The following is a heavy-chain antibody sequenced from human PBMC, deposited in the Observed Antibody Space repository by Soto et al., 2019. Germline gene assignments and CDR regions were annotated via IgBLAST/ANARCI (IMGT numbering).Heavy chain of an antibody. D-gene: IGHD3-16*01. Sequence: EVQLLESGGGLVQPXGSLRLSCAASGFTFSHYAMSWVRQAPXKGLQWVSTIFGSGAPTHYADSVKGRFGISRDNSNNMLFLEMNSLKDEDTAVYYCTREASSWGFAFDLWGQGXRVAVSS. V-gene: IGHV3-23*01. CDR3: TREASSWGFAFDL. CDR1: GFTFSHYA. CDR2: IFGSGAPT. J-gene: IGHJ3*01.